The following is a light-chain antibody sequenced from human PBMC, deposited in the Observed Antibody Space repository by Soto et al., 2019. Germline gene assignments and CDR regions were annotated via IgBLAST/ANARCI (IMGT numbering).Light chain of an antibody. CDR2: DAS. CDR1: QSISGR. J-gene: IGKJ1*01. V-gene: IGKV1-5*01. CDR3: HQYNSYPWT. Sequence: DIQMIQSPSALSASVGDRVTITCRASQSISGRLAWYQQKPGKAPKLLIYDASSLESGVPAGISGSGSGTQFKLTISSLQPDDFANYYCHQYNSYPWTFGQGTRVEIK.